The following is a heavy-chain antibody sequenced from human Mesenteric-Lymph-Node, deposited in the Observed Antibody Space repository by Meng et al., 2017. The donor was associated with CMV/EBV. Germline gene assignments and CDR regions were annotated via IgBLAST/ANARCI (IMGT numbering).Heavy chain of an antibody. CDR2: MNPNSGNT. CDR3: ARAPTRQPRYYGMDV. D-gene: IGHD1-1*01. V-gene: IGHV1-8*02. CDR1: GYTFTGYY. J-gene: IGHJ6*02. Sequence: ASVKVSCKASGYTFTGYYMNWVRQATGQGLEWMGWMNPNSGNTGYAQKFQGRVTMTRNTSISTAYMELSSLRSEDTAVYYCARAPTRQPRYYGMDVWGQGTTVTVSS.